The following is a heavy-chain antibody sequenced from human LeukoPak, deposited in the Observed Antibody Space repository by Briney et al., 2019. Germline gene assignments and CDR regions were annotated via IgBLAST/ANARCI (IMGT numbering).Heavy chain of an antibody. V-gene: IGHV3-11*01. CDR2: ISNSGGTT. D-gene: IGHD6-13*01. Sequence: GGSLRLSCAASGFIFSEYYMGWIRQAPGKGLEWVSYISNSGGTTYYADSVKGRFTISRDDAKNSLYLQMNSLRAEDTAVYYCAKDIVAAGLFFDYWGQGILVTVSS. CDR3: AKDIVAAGLFFDY. CDR1: GFIFSEYY. J-gene: IGHJ4*02.